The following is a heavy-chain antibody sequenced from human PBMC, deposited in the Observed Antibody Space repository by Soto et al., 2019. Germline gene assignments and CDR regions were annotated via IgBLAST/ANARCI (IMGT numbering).Heavy chain of an antibody. J-gene: IGHJ5*02. D-gene: IGHD3-22*01. CDR3: ARLGLAYYDSSGFNWFDP. CDR2: IYPGDSDT. CDR1: GYHLYSLW. V-gene: IGHV5-51*01. Sequence: PRESLKIFLKGSGYHLYSLWIRLVRQMPGEGPEWMGIIYPGDSDTRYSPSFQGQVTISADKSISTAYLQWSSLKASDTAMYYCARLGLAYYDSSGFNWFDPWGQGTLVTVSS.